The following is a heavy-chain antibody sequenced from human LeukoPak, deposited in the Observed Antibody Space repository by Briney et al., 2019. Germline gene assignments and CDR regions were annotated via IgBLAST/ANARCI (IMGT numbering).Heavy chain of an antibody. Sequence: ASVKVSCKASGYTFTSYGISWVRQAPGQGLEWMGWISAYNGNTNYAQKLQDRVTMTTDTSTSTAYMELRSLRSDDTAVYHCARDINFWSGYGSHAFDIWGQGTMVTVSS. CDR2: ISAYNGNT. CDR3: ARDINFWSGYGSHAFDI. D-gene: IGHD3-3*01. CDR1: GYTFTSYG. J-gene: IGHJ3*02. V-gene: IGHV1-18*01.